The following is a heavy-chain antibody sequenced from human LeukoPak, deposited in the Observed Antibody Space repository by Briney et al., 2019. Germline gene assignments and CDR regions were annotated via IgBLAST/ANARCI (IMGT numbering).Heavy chain of an antibody. J-gene: IGHJ5*02. CDR3: ARDAHDYGDYGWFDP. Sequence: PPETLSLTCTVSGGSISNGDHYWSWIRQHPGKGLEWIGHIYYSGSTYYNPSLKSRGIISVDTSKNQFSLKLSSVTAADTAVYYCARDAHDYGDYGWFDPWGQGTLVTVSS. V-gene: IGHV4-30-4*08. CDR1: GGSISNGDHY. CDR2: IYYSGST. D-gene: IGHD4-17*01.